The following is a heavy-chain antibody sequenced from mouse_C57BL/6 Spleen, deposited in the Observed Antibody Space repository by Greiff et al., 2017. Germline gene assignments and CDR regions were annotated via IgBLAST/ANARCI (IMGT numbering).Heavy chain of an antibody. CDR3: ARGGTTVVARYFDV. CDR2: FYPGDGDT. J-gene: IGHJ1*03. V-gene: IGHV1-82*01. CDR1: GYAFSSSW. Sequence: QVQLQQSGPELVKPGASVKISCKASGYAFSSSWMNWVKQRPGKGLEWIGRFYPGDGDTNYNGKFKGKATLTADKSSSTAYMQLSSLTSEDSAVYFCARGGTTVVARYFDVWGTGTTVTVSS. D-gene: IGHD1-1*01.